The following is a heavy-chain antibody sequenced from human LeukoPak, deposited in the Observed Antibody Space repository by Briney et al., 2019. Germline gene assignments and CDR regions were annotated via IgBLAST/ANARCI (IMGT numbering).Heavy chain of an antibody. Sequence: IPSGTLSLTCVVSGGSISSNNWWSWDRQPPGKGLEWIGEVYHSGSTYYNPSLKSRVTISVDRSKNQFSLKLSSVTAADTAVYYCARGSGRGGDCYYGYWGQGTLVTVSS. CDR2: VYHSGST. J-gene: IGHJ4*02. CDR3: ARGSGRGGDCYYGY. D-gene: IGHD2-21*02. CDR1: GGSISSNNW. V-gene: IGHV4-4*02.